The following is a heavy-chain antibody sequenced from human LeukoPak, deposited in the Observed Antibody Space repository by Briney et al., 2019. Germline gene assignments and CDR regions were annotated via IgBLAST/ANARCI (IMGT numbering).Heavy chain of an antibody. Sequence: AASVKVSCNASGYTFTSYGISWVRQAPGQGREWLGWISAYNGNTNYAQKLQGRVTMTTDTSTSTAYMELRSLRSDDTAVYYCARGLAEDGRRGYFDYWGQGTLVTVSS. J-gene: IGHJ4*02. CDR2: ISAYNGNT. V-gene: IGHV1-18*01. CDR3: ARGLAEDGRRGYFDY. D-gene: IGHD6-19*01. CDR1: GYTFTSYG.